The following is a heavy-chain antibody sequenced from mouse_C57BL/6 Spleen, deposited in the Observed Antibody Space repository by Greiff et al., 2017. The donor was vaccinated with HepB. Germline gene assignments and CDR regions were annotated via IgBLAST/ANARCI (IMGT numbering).Heavy chain of an antibody. CDR3: TSHYSFAY. D-gene: IGHD1-1*01. J-gene: IGHJ3*01. CDR2: IRLKSDNYAT. Sequence: EVKLMESGGGLVQPGGSMKLSCVASGFTFSNYWMNWVRQSPEKGLEWVAQIRLKSDNYATHYAESVKGRFTISRDDSKSSVYLQMNNLRAEDTGIYYCTSHYSFAYWGQGTLVTVSA. CDR1: GFTFSNYW. V-gene: IGHV6-3*01.